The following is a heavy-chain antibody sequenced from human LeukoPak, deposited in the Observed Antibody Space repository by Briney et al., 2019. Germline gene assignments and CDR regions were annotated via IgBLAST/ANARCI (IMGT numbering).Heavy chain of an antibody. Sequence: SETLSLTCTVSGGSISSYYWSWIRQPPGKGLEWIGYIYYSGSTNYNPSLKSRVTISVDTSKNQFSLKLSSVTAADTAVYYCARPLSGYWYFDLWGRGTLVTVSS. V-gene: IGHV4-59*08. D-gene: IGHD1-26*01. CDR2: IYYSGST. J-gene: IGHJ2*01. CDR1: GGSISSYY. CDR3: ARPLSGYWYFDL.